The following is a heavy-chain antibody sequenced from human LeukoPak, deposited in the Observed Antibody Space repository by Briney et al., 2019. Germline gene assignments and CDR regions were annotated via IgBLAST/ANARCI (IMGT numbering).Heavy chain of an antibody. V-gene: IGHV6-1*01. CDR1: GDSFSSNIAA. CDR2: TYYRSRWYI. J-gene: IGHJ6*02. CDR3: TRDQDGMDV. Sequence: SQTLSLTCAISGDSFSSNIAAWNWIRQSPSRGLEWLGRTYYRSRWYIDYAASVKSRLTINPDTSKNQFSLQLNSVTPEDTGVYYCTRDQDGMDVWGQGTTVTVSS.